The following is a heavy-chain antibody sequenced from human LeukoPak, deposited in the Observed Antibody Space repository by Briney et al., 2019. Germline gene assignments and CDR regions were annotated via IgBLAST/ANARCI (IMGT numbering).Heavy chain of an antibody. D-gene: IGHD3-10*01. CDR2: ISSNGGST. Sequence: GGSLRLSCAASGFTFSSYDMHWVRQAPGKGLEYVTAISSNGGSTYYANSVKGRFTISRDNSKNTLYLQMGGLRAEDMAVYYCARAWSGYDYWGQGTLVTVSS. CDR1: GFTFSSYD. V-gene: IGHV3-64*01. CDR3: ARAWSGYDY. J-gene: IGHJ4*02.